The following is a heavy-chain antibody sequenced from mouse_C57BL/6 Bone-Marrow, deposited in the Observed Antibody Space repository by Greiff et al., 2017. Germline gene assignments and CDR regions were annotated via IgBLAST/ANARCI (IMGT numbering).Heavy chain of an antibody. Sequence: VQLQQSGAELVRPGASVKLSCTASGFNIKDYYMHWVKQRPEQGLEWIGRIDPEDGDTEYAPKFQGKATMTADTSSNTAYLQLSSLTYEDTAVYYCTPNWEEGCFDYWGQGTTLTVSS. D-gene: IGHD4-1*01. CDR2: IDPEDGDT. CDR3: TPNWEEGCFDY. V-gene: IGHV14-1*01. CDR1: GFNIKDYY. J-gene: IGHJ2*01.